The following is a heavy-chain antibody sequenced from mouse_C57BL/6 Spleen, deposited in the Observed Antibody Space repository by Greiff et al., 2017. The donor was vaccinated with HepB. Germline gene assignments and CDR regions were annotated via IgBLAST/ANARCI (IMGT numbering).Heavy chain of an antibody. CDR2: LDPSDSYT. J-gene: IGHJ2*01. V-gene: IGHV1-69*01. Sequence: VQLQQPGAELVMPGASVKLSCKASGYTFTSYWMHWVKQRPGQGLEWIGELDPSDSYTNYNQKFKGKSTLTVDKSSSTAYMQLSSLTAEDSAVYYCASCICDGYYAHFDYWGQGTTLTVSS. CDR1: GYTFTSYW. D-gene: IGHD2-3*01. CDR3: ASCICDGYYAHFDY.